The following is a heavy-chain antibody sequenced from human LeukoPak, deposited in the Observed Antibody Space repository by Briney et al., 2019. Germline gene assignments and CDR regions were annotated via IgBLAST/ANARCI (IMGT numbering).Heavy chain of an antibody. CDR1: GGSISSSSYY. CDR3: ARSPIAAAGTRWFDP. CDR2: INHSGST. J-gene: IGHJ5*02. V-gene: IGHV4-39*01. D-gene: IGHD6-13*01. Sequence: PSETLSLTCTASGGSISSSSYYWGWIRQPPGKGLEWIASINHSGSTYYYPSLKSRVTMSVDTSKNQFSLNLNSVTAADTAVYYCARSPIAAAGTRWFDPWGQGTLVTVSS.